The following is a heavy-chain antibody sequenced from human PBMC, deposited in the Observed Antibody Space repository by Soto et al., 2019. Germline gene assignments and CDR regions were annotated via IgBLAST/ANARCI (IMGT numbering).Heavy chain of an antibody. Sequence: QVQLQESGPGLVKPSGTLSLTCAVSSGSISSSNWWSWVRQPPGKGLEWIGEIYHSGSTNYNPSLKSRVTISVDKSKYQFSLKLSSVTAADTAVYYCARENSEGSYINTVWFDPWGQGTLVTVSS. CDR3: ARENSEGSYINTVWFDP. J-gene: IGHJ5*02. CDR2: IYHSGST. V-gene: IGHV4-4*02. CDR1: SGSISSSNW. D-gene: IGHD3-10*01.